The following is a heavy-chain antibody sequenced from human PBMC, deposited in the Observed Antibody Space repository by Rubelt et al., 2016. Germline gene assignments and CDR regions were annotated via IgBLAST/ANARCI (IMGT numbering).Heavy chain of an antibody. Sequence: QVQLVQSGAEVKKPGSSVKVSCKASGGTFSSYAISWVRQAPGQGLEWMGGILPIFGAANYAQKFQCTVTITPDKSTRTAYMGLSSLIAEDTAVYYCARRNLVVVSVAEYNWFDPWGQGTLVTVSS. D-gene: IGHD2-2*01. CDR1: GGTFSSYA. J-gene: IGHJ5*02. CDR3: ARRNLVVVSVAEYNWFDP. CDR2: ILPIFGAA. V-gene: IGHV1-69*06.